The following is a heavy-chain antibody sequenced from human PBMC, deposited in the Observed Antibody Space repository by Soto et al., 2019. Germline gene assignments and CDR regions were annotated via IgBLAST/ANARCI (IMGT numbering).Heavy chain of an antibody. CDR1: GGSISSYY. Sequence: QVQLQESGPGLVKPSETLSLTCTVSGGSISSYYWSWIRQPPGKGLEWIGYIYYSGSTNYNPSLKRRVTKSVDTSKSQFSLKLSSVTAADTAVYYCARWAAADAYNWFDPWGQGTLVTVSS. J-gene: IGHJ5*02. CDR3: ARWAAADAYNWFDP. CDR2: IYYSGST. D-gene: IGHD6-13*01. V-gene: IGHV4-59*08.